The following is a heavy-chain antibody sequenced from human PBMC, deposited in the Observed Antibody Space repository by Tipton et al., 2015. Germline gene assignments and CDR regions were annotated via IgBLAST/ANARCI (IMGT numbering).Heavy chain of an antibody. CDR2: ISWNSGSI. Sequence: SLRLSCAASEFAFTSYGMHWVRQAPGKGLEWVSGISWNSGSIGYADSVKGRFTISRDNAKNSLYLQMNSLRAEDTALYYCAKDLIQWGDYWGQGTLVTVSS. D-gene: IGHD1-26*01. V-gene: IGHV3-9*01. CDR3: AKDLIQWGDY. CDR1: EFAFTSYG. J-gene: IGHJ4*02.